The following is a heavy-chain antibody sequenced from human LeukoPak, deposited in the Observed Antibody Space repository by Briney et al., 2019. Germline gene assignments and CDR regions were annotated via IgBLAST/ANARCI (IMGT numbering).Heavy chain of an antibody. CDR3: VRVIDWSRWFDP. V-gene: IGHV4-59*12. D-gene: IGHD3-9*01. J-gene: IGHJ5*02. Sequence: SETLSLTCTVSGGSISSYYWSWIRQPPGKGLEWIGYIYYSGSTNYNPSLKSRVTISVDTSKNQFSLKLSSVTAADTAVYYCVRVIDWSRWFDPWGHGTLVTVSS. CDR1: GGSISSYY. CDR2: IYYSGST.